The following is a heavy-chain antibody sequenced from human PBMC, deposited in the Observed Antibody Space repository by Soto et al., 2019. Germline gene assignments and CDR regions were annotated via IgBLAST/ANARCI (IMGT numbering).Heavy chain of an antibody. D-gene: IGHD2-15*01. Sequence: EVQLLDSGGGLVQPGGSLRLSCAASGFTFSNYAMSWVRQAPGKGLEWVSGVGGSGDSTYYADSVKGRFTISRDNSKDTLYLQMNSLRAEDTAVSYCAKSPLGYCSGGSCYPPHYFDYWGQGTLVTVSS. CDR3: AKSPLGYCSGGSCYPPHYFDY. V-gene: IGHV3-23*01. J-gene: IGHJ4*02. CDR2: VGGSGDST. CDR1: GFTFSNYA.